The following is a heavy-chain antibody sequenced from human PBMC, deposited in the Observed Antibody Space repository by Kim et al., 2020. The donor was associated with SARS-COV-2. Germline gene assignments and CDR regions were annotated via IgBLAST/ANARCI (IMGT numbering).Heavy chain of an antibody. Sequence: NPSLQSRVTISVDTSKNQFSLTLSSVTAADTAVYYCARHGHSSSSNLVDYWGQGTLVTVSS. V-gene: IGHV4-59*08. J-gene: IGHJ4*02. CDR3: ARHGHSSSSNLVDY. D-gene: IGHD6-6*01.